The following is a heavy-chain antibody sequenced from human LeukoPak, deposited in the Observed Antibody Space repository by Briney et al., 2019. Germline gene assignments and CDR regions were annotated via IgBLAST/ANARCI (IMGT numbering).Heavy chain of an antibody. V-gene: IGHV4-59*08. CDR2: IYYSGST. J-gene: IGHJ6*02. D-gene: IGHD6-13*01. Sequence: SETLSLTCTVSGGSISSYYWSWIRQPPGKGLEWTGYIYYSGSTNYNPSLKSRVTISVDTSKNQFSLKLSSVTAADTAVYYCATGGIAAAAYYYGMDVWGQGTTVTVSS. CDR3: ATGGIAAAAYYYGMDV. CDR1: GGSISSYY.